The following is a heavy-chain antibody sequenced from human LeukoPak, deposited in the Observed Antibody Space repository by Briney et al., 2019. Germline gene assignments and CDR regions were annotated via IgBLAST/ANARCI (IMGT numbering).Heavy chain of an antibody. D-gene: IGHD2-2*01. Sequence: GGSLRLSCAASGFTFSSYAMHWVRQAPGKGLEWVAVISYDGSNKYYADSVKGRFTISRDNPKNTLYLQMNSLRAEDTAVYYCARWGTTKDIVVVPAIYGMDVWGQGTTVTVSS. CDR3: ARWGTTKDIVVVPAIYGMDV. V-gene: IGHV3-30*04. CDR1: GFTFSSYA. CDR2: ISYDGSNK. J-gene: IGHJ6*02.